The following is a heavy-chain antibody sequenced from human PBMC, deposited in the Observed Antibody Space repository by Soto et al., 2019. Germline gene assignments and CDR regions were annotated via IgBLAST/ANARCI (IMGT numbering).Heavy chain of an antibody. CDR2: INNSGST. CDR3: ARGVGIVGAFDI. D-gene: IGHD1-26*01. J-gene: IGHJ3*02. V-gene: IGHV4-34*01. Sequence: QVQLQQWGAGLLKPSETLSLTCAVYGGSFSGYYWSWIRQPPGKGLEWIGEINNSGSTNYNPSLKSRVTISVDTSKNQFSLRLSSVTAADTAVYYCARGVGIVGAFDIWGQGTMVTVSS. CDR1: GGSFSGYY.